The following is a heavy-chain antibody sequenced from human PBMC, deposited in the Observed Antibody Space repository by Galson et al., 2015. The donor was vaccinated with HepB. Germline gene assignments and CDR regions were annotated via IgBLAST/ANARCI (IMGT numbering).Heavy chain of an antibody. CDR2: IIPIFGTA. J-gene: IGHJ5*02. D-gene: IGHD1-20*01. CDR3: ARSGHPGEAITGTVWFDP. Sequence: SVKVSCKASGGTFSSYAISWVRQAPGQGLEWMGGIIPIFGTANYAQKFRGRVTITADESTSTAYMELSSLRSEDTAVYYCARSGHPGEAITGTVWFDPWGQGTLVTVSS. V-gene: IGHV1-69*13. CDR1: GGTFSSYA.